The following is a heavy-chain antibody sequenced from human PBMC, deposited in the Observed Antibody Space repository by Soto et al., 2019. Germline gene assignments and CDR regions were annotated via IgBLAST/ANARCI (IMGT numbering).Heavy chain of an antibody. V-gene: IGHV3-30*18. J-gene: IGHJ6*02. Sequence: QPGGSLRLSCAASGFTFSSYGMHRVRQAPGKGLEWVAVISYDGSNKYYADSVKGRFTISRDNSKNTLYLQMNSLRAEDTAVYYCAKAHHFMPTVVRPAVSCYNNYGRYVWRQGT. D-gene: IGHD4-17*01. CDR3: AKAHHFMPTVVRPAVSCYNNYGRYV. CDR2: ISYDGSNK. CDR1: GFTFSSYG.